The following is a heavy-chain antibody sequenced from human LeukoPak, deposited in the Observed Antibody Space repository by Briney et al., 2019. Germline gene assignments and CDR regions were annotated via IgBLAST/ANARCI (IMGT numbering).Heavy chain of an antibody. CDR1: GFDFNNYV. J-gene: IGHJ4*02. CDR3: AREMATTETFDY. CDR2: ISYDGSNI. V-gene: IGHV3-30*04. Sequence: GRSLSLSCAASGFDFNNYVMHWVRQAPGKGLEWVAVISYDGSNIYYSDSVKGRFTISRDNSTNTMYVQMSSLRPDDTAVYYCAREMATTETFDYWGQGTLVTVSS. D-gene: IGHD5-12*01.